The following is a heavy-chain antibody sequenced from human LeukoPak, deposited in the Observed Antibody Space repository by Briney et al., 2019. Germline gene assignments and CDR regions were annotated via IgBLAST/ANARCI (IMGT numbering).Heavy chain of an antibody. D-gene: IGHD4-17*01. CDR1: GYTFTGYY. CDR3: ARGDYGDLNWFDP. V-gene: IGHV1-2*02. CDR2: IDPNSGGT. Sequence: ASVKVSCKASGYTFTGYYMHWVRQAPGQGLEWMGWIDPNSGGTNYAQKFQGRVTMTRDTSISTAYMELSRLRSDDTAVYYCARGDYGDLNWFDPWGQGTLVTVSS. J-gene: IGHJ5*02.